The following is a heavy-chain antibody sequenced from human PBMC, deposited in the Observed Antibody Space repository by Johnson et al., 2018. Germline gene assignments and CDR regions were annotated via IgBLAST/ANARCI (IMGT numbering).Heavy chain of an antibody. CDR1: GFTFSSYW. CDR2: INSDGNRT. D-gene: IGHD6-19*01. V-gene: IGHV3-74*03. J-gene: IGHJ6*04. Sequence: EVQLVETGGGLVQPGGSLRLSCVASGFTFSSYWMHWVRQAPGKGLVWVSRINSDGNRTKYADSVKGRITISRDNSKNTLELQMNILRAEDTAVYYCVRGGSSGCCEMDVWGKGTTVTVSS. CDR3: VRGGSSGCCEMDV.